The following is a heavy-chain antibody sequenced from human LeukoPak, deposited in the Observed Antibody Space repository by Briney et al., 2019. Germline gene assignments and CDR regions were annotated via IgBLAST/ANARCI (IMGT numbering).Heavy chain of an antibody. J-gene: IGHJ4*02. Sequence: GGSLRLSCAASGFIFNSYGMHWVRQAPGKGLEWVAFIRYDGNNKYYADSVKGRFIISRDNSKNTLYLQMNSLRAEDTAVYYCAKDMFSPLGPVSSSWNFDYWGQGTLVTVSS. CDR3: AKDMFSPLGPVSSSWNFDY. CDR2: IRYDGNNK. D-gene: IGHD6-13*01. CDR1: GFIFNSYG. V-gene: IGHV3-30*02.